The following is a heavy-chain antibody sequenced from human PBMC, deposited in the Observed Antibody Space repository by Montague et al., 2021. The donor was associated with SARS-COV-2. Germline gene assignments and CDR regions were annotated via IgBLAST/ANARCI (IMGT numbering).Heavy chain of an antibody. CDR1: GDSMSRYY. J-gene: IGHJ4*02. V-gene: IGHV4-59*13. Sequence: SETLSLTCTGSGDSMSRYYWSWIRQPPGKGPESNGYIYYSGSTNYNPSLKSRVTISVDTSKNQFSLKLSSVTAADTAVYYCARAYYDSSGYYGYFDYWGQGTLVTVSS. CDR2: IYYSGST. CDR3: ARAYYDSSGYYGYFDY. D-gene: IGHD3-22*01.